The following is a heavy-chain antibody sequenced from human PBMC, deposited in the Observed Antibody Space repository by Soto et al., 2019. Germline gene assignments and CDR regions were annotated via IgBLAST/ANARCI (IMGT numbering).Heavy chain of an antibody. CDR1: GGSISSGDYY. V-gene: IGHV4-30-4*01. Sequence: QVQLQESGPGLVKPSQTLSLTCTVSGGSISSGDYYWSWIRQPPGKGLEWIGYIYYSGSTYYNPSLKSRVTISVDTSKNQFSLKLSSVTAADTAGYYCARDRRVAAAGREWFDPWGQGTLVTVSS. D-gene: IGHD6-13*01. CDR2: IYYSGST. CDR3: ARDRRVAAAGREWFDP. J-gene: IGHJ5*02.